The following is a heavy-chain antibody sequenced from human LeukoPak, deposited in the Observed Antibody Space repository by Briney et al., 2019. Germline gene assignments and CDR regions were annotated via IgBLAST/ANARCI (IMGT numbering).Heavy chain of an antibody. CDR3: ARDQAYCGGDCYFDF. Sequence: SETLSLTCAVSDYSISSAYYWGWIRQPPGKGLEWIGSIYHSGSTDYNPSLKSRVTVSVDTSKNQFSLKLRSVTAADTAVYYCARDQAYCGGDCYFDFWGQGTLVTVSS. J-gene: IGHJ4*02. CDR1: DYSISSAYY. D-gene: IGHD2-21*02. CDR2: IYHSGST. V-gene: IGHV4-38-2*02.